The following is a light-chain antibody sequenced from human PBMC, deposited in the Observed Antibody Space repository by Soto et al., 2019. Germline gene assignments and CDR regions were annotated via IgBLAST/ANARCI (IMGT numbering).Light chain of an antibody. CDR3: QQYGSSPLT. Sequence: EIVLTQSPATLSLSPGERATLSCRASQSVSSSYLAWYQQKPGQAPWLLIYGASSRATGIPDRFSRGGSGTDFTLTISRLEPEDFAVYYCQQYGSSPLTFGQGTRLEIK. J-gene: IGKJ5*01. CDR1: QSVSSSY. V-gene: IGKV3-20*01. CDR2: GAS.